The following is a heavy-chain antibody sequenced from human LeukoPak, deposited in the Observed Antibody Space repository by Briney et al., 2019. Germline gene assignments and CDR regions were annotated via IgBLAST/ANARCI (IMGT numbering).Heavy chain of an antibody. J-gene: IGHJ6*03. V-gene: IGHV1-8*01. CDR2: MNPNSGNT. Sequence: ASVKVSCKASGYTFTSYDISWVRQATGQGLEWMGWMNPNSGNTGYAQKFQGRITMTRNTSISTAYMEPSSLRSEDTAVYYCARYCSGGSWVGYYYYYMDVWGKGTTVTVSS. CDR1: GYTFTSYD. D-gene: IGHD2-15*01. CDR3: ARYCSGGSWVGYYYYYMDV.